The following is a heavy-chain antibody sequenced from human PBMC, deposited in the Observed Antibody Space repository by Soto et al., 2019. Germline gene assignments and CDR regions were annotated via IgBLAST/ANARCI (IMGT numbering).Heavy chain of an antibody. Sequence: QVQLVQSGAEVKKPGASVKVSCKASGYTFTSYGISWVRQAPGQGLEWMGWISAYNGNTNYAQKLQGRVTMTTDTSTSKAYMERRSLRSDDTAVYYCARVADFWSGYLGMDVWGQGTTVTVSS. V-gene: IGHV1-18*01. CDR3: ARVADFWSGYLGMDV. CDR2: ISAYNGNT. D-gene: IGHD3-3*01. CDR1: GYTFTSYG. J-gene: IGHJ6*02.